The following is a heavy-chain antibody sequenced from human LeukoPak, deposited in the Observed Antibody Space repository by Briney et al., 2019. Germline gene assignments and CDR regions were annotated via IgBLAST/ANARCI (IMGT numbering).Heavy chain of an antibody. CDR3: ARDDRSSWYYFDY. CDR2: ISSSSSTI. D-gene: IGHD6-13*01. Sequence: PGGSLRLSCAASGFTLSSYNMNWVRQAPGKGLEWVSYISSSSSTIYYADSVKGRFTISRDNAKNSLYLQMNSLRAEDTAMYYCARDDRSSWYYFDYWGQGTLVTVSS. V-gene: IGHV3-48*01. J-gene: IGHJ4*02. CDR1: GFTLSSYN.